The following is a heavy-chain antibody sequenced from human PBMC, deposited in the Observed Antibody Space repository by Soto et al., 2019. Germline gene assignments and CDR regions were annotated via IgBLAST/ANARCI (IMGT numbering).Heavy chain of an antibody. Sequence: GGSLRLSCAASGFTFSSYSMNWVRQAPGKGLEWVSYISSSSSTIYYADSVKGRFTISRDNAKNSLYLQMNSLRAEDTAVYYCARETADIVVVPAASGNWYDPWGQGTLVTVSS. CDR1: GFTFSSYS. CDR2: ISSSSSTI. V-gene: IGHV3-48*01. CDR3: ARETADIVVVPAASGNWYDP. J-gene: IGHJ5*02. D-gene: IGHD2-2*01.